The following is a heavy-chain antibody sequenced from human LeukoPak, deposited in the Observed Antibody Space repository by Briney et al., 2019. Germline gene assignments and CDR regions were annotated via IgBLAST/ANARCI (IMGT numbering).Heavy chain of an antibody. CDR3: ARDSFPPSYYDFWSGYYFSLDY. V-gene: IGHV3-21*01. CDR1: GFTFSSYS. D-gene: IGHD3-3*01. Sequence: GGSLRLSCAASGFTFSSYSMNWVRQAPGKGLEWVSSIGYSSYIYYADSVKGRFTISRDNSKNTLYLQMNSLRAEDTAVNYCARDSFPPSYYDFWSGYYFSLDYWGQGTLVTVSS. J-gene: IGHJ4*02. CDR2: IGYSSYI.